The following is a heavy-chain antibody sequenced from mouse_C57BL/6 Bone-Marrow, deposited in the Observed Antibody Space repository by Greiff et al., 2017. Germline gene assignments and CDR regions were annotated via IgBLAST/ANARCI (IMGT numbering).Heavy chain of an antibody. Sequence: EVQLQQSGPELVKPGDSVKISCKASGYSFTGYFMNWVMQSHGKSLEWIGRINPYNGDTFYNQKFKGKATLTVDKSSSTAHMELRSLTSEDSAVYYCARITTVDSHWYFDVWGTGTTVTVSS. CDR2: INPYNGDT. D-gene: IGHD1-1*01. CDR3: ARITTVDSHWYFDV. CDR1: GYSFTGYF. V-gene: IGHV1-20*01. J-gene: IGHJ1*03.